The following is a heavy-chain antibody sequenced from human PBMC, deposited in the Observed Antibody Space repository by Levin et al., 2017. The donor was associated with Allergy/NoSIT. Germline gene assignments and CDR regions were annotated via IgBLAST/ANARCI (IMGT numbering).Heavy chain of an antibody. J-gene: IGHJ4*02. CDR2: ISADGAVA. Sequence: LSLTCAASGFTFRRYAMTWVRQAPGKGLDWVSSISADGAVAYYGDSVKGRFTVSRDNYKNMLLLQMNSLRAEDTAVYYCATIDLSASNTYYWGQGTLATVSS. V-gene: IGHV3-23*01. CDR1: GFTFRRYA. CDR3: ATIDLSASNTYY. D-gene: IGHD3-16*01.